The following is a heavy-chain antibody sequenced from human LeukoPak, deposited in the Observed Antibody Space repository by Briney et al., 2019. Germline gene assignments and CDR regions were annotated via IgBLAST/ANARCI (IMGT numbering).Heavy chain of an antibody. V-gene: IGHV4-59*01. CDR2: VYYTGST. CDR3: ARLSTVTTSFDY. D-gene: IGHD4-17*01. Sequence: SETLSLTCTVSGGYISSYYWSWTRQPPGEGLEWIGYVYYTGSTNYNPSLKSRVSISVDTSKNQFSLKLRSVSAADTAVYYCARLSTVTTSFDYWGQGTLVTVSS. J-gene: IGHJ4*02. CDR1: GGYISSYY.